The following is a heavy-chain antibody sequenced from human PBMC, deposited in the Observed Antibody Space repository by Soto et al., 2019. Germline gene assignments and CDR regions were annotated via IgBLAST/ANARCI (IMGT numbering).Heavy chain of an antibody. J-gene: IGHJ4*02. CDR1: GFTFGSYG. CDR2: IWNDGSNK. D-gene: IGHD3-10*01. V-gene: IGHV3-33*01. Sequence: GSLRLSCAASGFTFGSYGMHWVRQAPGKGLEWVAVIWNDGSNKYYADSVKGRFTISRANSKNTLYLQMNSLRAEDTAVYYCARVKGSAPAYYIDSWGQGTLVTVAS. CDR3: ARVKGSAPAYYIDS.